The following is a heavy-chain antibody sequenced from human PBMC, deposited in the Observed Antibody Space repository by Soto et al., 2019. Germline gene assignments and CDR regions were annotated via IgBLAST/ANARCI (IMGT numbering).Heavy chain of an antibody. Sequence: SETLSFNCTVSWVSITSYFLSWIRQTPRKGLDLIGSISFIXATYRNPSLKGGAALSVDTSENHLSLTLNSVTSADTAVYFCARDRIYGYKRDFELGGQGNQVTVSS. D-gene: IGHD3-9*01. V-gene: IGHV4-59*01. CDR3: ARDRIYGYKRDFEL. CDR1: WVSITSYF. J-gene: IGHJ4*02. CDR2: ISFIXAT.